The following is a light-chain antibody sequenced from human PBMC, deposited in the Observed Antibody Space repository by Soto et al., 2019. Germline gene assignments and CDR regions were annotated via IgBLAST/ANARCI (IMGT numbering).Light chain of an antibody. CDR2: KAS. V-gene: IGKV1-5*03. Sequence: DIQMTQSPSTLSASVRDRVTITCRASQTISSWLAWFQQRPGRAPKFLIYKASSLKNGVPSRFSGSTSGTEFTLTISSLQPDDFATYYCQQYHTYRTFGQGTKVEIK. CDR3: QQYHTYRT. CDR1: QTISSW. J-gene: IGKJ1*01.